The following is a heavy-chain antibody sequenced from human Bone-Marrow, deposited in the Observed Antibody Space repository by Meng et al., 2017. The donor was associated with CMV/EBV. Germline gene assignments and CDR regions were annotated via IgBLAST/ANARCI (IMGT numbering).Heavy chain of an antibody. Sequence: GESLKISCAASGSSFIRSGMHWVRKAPGKGLEWVAFIRYDGSIKFYAESMKGRFTISRDNSKSTLYLQMDSLRTEDTAVYSCAKDLHDYVWGTYNVDYWGRGTLVTVSS. J-gene: IGHJ4*02. CDR2: IRYDGSIK. V-gene: IGHV3-30*02. CDR3: AKDLHDYVWGTYNVDY. CDR1: GSSFIRSG. D-gene: IGHD3-16*01.